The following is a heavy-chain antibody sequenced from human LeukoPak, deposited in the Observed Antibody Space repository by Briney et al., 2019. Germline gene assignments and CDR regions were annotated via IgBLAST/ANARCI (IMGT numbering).Heavy chain of an antibody. CDR1: GFTFSSYS. CDR3: ARYNYYDSSGSTYYYYYMGV. D-gene: IGHD3-22*01. CDR2: ISSSSSYI. J-gene: IGHJ6*03. V-gene: IGHV3-21*01. Sequence: GGSLRLSCAASGFTFSSYSMNWVRQAPGKGLEWVSSISSSSSYIYYADPVKGRFTISRDNAKNSLYLQMNSLRAEDTAVYYCARYNYYDSSGSTYYYYYMGVWGKGTTVTVSS.